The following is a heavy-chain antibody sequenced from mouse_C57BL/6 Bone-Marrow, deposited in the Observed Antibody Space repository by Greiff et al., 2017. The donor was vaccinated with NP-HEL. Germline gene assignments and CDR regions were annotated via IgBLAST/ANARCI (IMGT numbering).Heavy chain of an antibody. Sequence: EVQGVESGAELVRPGASVKLSCTASGFNIKDDYMHWVKQRPEQGLEWIGWIDPENGDTEYASKFQGKATITADTSSNTAYLQLSSLTSEDTAVYYCTTSYYSNYVGWYFDVWGTGTTVTVSS. V-gene: IGHV14-4*01. CDR1: GFNIKDDY. J-gene: IGHJ1*03. D-gene: IGHD2-5*01. CDR3: TTSYYSNYVGWYFDV. CDR2: IDPENGDT.